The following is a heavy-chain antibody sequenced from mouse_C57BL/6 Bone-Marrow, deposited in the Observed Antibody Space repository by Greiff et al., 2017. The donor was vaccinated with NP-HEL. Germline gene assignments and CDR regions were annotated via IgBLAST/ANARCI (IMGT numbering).Heavy chain of an antibody. CDR1: GYTFTSYW. CDR3: ARRLRQLRLRKAY. D-gene: IGHD3-2*02. Sequence: QVQLKQSGAELVKPGASVKMSCKASGYTFTSYWITWVKQRPGQGLEWIGDIYPGSGSTNYNEKFKSKATLTVDTSSSTAYMQLSSLTSEDSAVYYCARRLRQLRLRKAYWGQGTLVTVSA. J-gene: IGHJ3*01. CDR2: IYPGSGST. V-gene: IGHV1-55*01.